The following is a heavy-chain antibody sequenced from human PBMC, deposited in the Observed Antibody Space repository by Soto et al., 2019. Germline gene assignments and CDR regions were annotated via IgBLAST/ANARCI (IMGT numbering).Heavy chain of an antibody. Sequence: LSLTCAVSGGSISSGGYSWSWIRQPPGKGLEWIGYIYHSGSTYYNPSLKSRATISVDRSKNQFSLKLSSVTAADTAVYYCARAESTYYYHSSGYSNWFDPWGQGTLVTVSS. J-gene: IGHJ5*02. V-gene: IGHV4-30-2*01. CDR3: ARAESTYYYHSSGYSNWFDP. D-gene: IGHD3-22*01. CDR2: IYHSGST. CDR1: GGSISSGGYS.